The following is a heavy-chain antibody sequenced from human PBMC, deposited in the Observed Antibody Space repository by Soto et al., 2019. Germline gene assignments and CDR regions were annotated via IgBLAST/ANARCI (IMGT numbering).Heavy chain of an antibody. CDR1: GYIFTGYA. CDR2: IAAGNGNT. CDR3: ATTASGTNYFDH. D-gene: IGHD4-4*01. Sequence: VQLVQSGTEARKPGASVKVSCRASGYIFTGYAIQWVRQAPGQRLEWMGWIAAGNGNTRYSQKFQDRVTISRDISASTAYMELTSLRSEDTAICYCATTASGTNYFDHWGQGTLVTVYS. V-gene: IGHV1-3*01. J-gene: IGHJ4*02.